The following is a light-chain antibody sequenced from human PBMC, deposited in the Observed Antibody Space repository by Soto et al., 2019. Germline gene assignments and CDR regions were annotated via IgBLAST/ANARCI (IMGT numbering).Light chain of an antibody. Sequence: QSALTQPASVSGSPGQSITISCTGTRNDVGGYNFVSWYQQLPGKAPKLMIYEVRNRPSGVSNRFSGSKSGNTASLTISGLQAEDEADYYCSSYTSSSTLEVFGTGTKVTVL. V-gene: IGLV2-14*01. CDR2: EVR. CDR3: SSYTSSSTLEV. CDR1: RNDVGGYNF. J-gene: IGLJ1*01.